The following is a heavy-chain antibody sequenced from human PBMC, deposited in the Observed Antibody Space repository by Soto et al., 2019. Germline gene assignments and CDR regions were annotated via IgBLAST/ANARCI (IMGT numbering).Heavy chain of an antibody. D-gene: IGHD4-17*01. CDR3: ATWVDYGDFEGFDF. CDR1: GYTFTSFG. J-gene: IGHJ4*02. V-gene: IGHV1-18*01. CDR2: ISTYNGNT. Sequence: ASVKVSCKASGYTFTSFGINWVRQAPGQGLEWMGWISTYNGNTNYAQNLQGRVTMTWDTSITTAYLDLTRLTTNDTATYFCATWVDYGDFEGFDFWGQGTLVTVSS.